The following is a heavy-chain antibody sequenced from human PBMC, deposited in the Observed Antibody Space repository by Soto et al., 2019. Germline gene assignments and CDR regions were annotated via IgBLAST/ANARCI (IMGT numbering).Heavy chain of an antibody. D-gene: IGHD2-2*01. CDR3: AKEVPPNPLDS. V-gene: IGHV3-30*18. Sequence: PGGSLRLSCAASGFTFSSYGMHWVRQAPGKGLEWVAIISYNASNKSYADSVRGRFTISRDNSKSTLYLQMNSLRTEDTAVYYCAKEVPPNPLDSWGQGTLVTVSS. J-gene: IGHJ4*02. CDR2: ISYNASNK. CDR1: GFTFSSYG.